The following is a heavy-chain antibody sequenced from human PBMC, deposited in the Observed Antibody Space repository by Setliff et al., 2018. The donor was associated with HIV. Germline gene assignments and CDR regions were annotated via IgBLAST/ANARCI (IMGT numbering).Heavy chain of an antibody. D-gene: IGHD6-13*01. CDR2: IWHDGSNE. Sequence: GGSLRLSCAASGFSFSTYGMHWVRQAPGKGLEWVAVIWHDGSNENYADSVKGRFTISRDDSKNTLYLQMSSLRVDDTAVYFCVKEAYSNTWNYYSYSGMDVWGQGTTVTVSS. CDR3: VKEAYSNTWNYYSYSGMDV. V-gene: IGHV3-30*02. CDR1: GFSFSTYG. J-gene: IGHJ6*02.